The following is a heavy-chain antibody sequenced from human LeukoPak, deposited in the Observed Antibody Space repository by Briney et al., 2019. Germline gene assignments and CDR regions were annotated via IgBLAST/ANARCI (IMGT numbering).Heavy chain of an antibody. V-gene: IGHV4-61*02. J-gene: IGHJ5*02. CDR3: ARDLGRSGYKPPTWFDP. CDR1: GGSISSGSYY. D-gene: IGHD5-24*01. CDR2: IYTSGST. Sequence: PSETLSLTCTVSGGSISSGSYYWSWIRQPAGKRLEWIGRIYTSGSTNYNPSLKSRVTISVETSKNQFSLKLSSVTAADTAVYYCARDLGRSGYKPPTWFDPWGQGTLVTSPQ.